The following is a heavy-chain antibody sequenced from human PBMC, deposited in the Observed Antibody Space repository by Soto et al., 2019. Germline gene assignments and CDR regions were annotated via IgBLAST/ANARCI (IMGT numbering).Heavy chain of an antibody. V-gene: IGHV2-26*01. CDR1: GVSLSNSRVG. CDR2: IFSSDEK. Sequence: SGPTLVNPTETLTLTCTVSGVSLSNSRVGVSWIRQPPGKALEWLAHIFSSDEKYYTTSLKTRLTISKDTSRSQVVLTMTNMDPVDTATYYCARILAQSRSFGVVTVRGIDYWGQGTPVTVSS. CDR3: ARILAQSRSFGVVTVRGIDY. J-gene: IGHJ4*02. D-gene: IGHD3-3*01.